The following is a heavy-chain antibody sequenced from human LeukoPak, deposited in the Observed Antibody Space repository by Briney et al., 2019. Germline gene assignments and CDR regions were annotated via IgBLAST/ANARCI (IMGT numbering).Heavy chain of an antibody. CDR3: TRGRQGDGYKPPSDY. Sequence: GGSLRLSCAASGFTFSSYWMSWVRQAPGKGLEWVANIKQDGSEKYYVDSVKGRFTISRDNAKNSLYLQMNSLKTEDTAVYYCTRGRQGDGYKPPSDYWGQGTLVTVSS. D-gene: IGHD5-24*01. CDR2: IKQDGSEK. CDR1: GFTFSSYW. J-gene: IGHJ4*02. V-gene: IGHV3-7*03.